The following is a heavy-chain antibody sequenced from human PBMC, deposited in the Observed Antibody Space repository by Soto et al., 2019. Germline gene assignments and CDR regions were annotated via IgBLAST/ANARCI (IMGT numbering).Heavy chain of an antibody. J-gene: IGHJ6*02. CDR1: GFTFSSYW. D-gene: IGHD6-13*01. Sequence: GGSLRLSCAASGFTFSSYWMSWVRQAPGKGLEWVANIKQDGSEKYYVDSVKGRFTISRDSAKNSLYLQMNSLRAEDTAVYYCARGGVGSSWYFYYYGMDVWGQGTTVTISS. V-gene: IGHV3-7*05. CDR3: ARGGVGSSWYFYYYGMDV. CDR2: IKQDGSEK.